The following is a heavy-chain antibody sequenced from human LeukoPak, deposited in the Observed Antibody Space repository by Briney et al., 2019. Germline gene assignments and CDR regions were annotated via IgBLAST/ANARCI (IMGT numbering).Heavy chain of an antibody. D-gene: IGHD1-1*01. CDR2: IYYSGST. Sequence: PSQTLSLTCTVSGGSISSGGYYWSWIRQHPGKGLEWIGYIYYSGSTYYNPSLKSRVTISVDTSKNQFSLKLSSVTAADTAVYYCAATGSETDAFDIWGQGTMVTVSS. CDR3: AATGSETDAFDI. J-gene: IGHJ3*02. V-gene: IGHV4-31*03. CDR1: GGSISSGGYY.